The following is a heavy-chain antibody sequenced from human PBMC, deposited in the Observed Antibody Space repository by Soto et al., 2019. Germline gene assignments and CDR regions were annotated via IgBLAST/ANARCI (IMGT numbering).Heavy chain of an antibody. Sequence: SETLSLTCTVSNYSISSGYYWGWIRQSPGEGLEWIVSMYHSGTTYYNPSLKSRVIISVDTSKNQFSLKLTSVTSADTAVYFCGRVAFGPIDYGGQEPLVPVSS. CDR2: MYHSGTT. V-gene: IGHV4-38-2*02. CDR1: NYSISSGYY. D-gene: IGHD3-16*01. J-gene: IGHJ4*02. CDR3: GRVAFGPIDY.